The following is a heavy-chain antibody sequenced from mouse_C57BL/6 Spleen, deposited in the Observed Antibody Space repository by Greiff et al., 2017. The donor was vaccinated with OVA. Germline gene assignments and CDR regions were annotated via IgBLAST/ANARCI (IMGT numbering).Heavy chain of an antibody. CDR3: TRNPTHYYAMDY. V-gene: IGHV6-6*01. CDR1: GFTFSDAW. J-gene: IGHJ4*01. Sequence: VQLKESGGGLVQPGGSMKLSCAASGFTFSDAWMDWVRQSPEKGLEWVAEIRNKANNHATYYAESVKGRFTISRDDSKSSVYLQMNSLRAEDTGIYYGTRNPTHYYAMDYWGQGTSVTVSS. CDR2: IRNKANNHAT.